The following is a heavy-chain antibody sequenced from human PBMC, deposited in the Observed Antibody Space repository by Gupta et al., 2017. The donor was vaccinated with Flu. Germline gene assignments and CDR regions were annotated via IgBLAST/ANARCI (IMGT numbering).Heavy chain of an antibody. Sequence: QVQLQQWGAGLLKPSETLSLTGAVYGGSFSGYYWSWIRQPPGKGLEWIGEINHSGSTNYNPSLKSRVTISVDTSKNQFSLKLSSVTAADTAVYYCARAPYCSSTSCYIGRYFDYWGQGTLVTVSS. J-gene: IGHJ4*02. V-gene: IGHV4-34*01. CDR3: ARAPYCSSTSCYIGRYFDY. CDR1: GGSFSGYY. CDR2: INHSGST. D-gene: IGHD2-2*02.